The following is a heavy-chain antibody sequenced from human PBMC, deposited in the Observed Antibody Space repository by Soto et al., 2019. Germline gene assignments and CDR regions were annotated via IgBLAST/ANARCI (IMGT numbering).Heavy chain of an antibody. CDR1: CGSFSGYY. CDR3: ARGLLFGELLYYYYGMDV. Sequence: SETLSLTCAVYCGSFSGYYWSWIRQPPGKGLEWIGEINHSGSTNYNPSLKSRVTISVDTSKNQLPLKLSSVTAADTAVYYCARGLLFGELLYYYYGMDVWGQGTTVTVSS. J-gene: IGHJ6*02. CDR2: INHSGST. V-gene: IGHV4-34*01. D-gene: IGHD3-10*01.